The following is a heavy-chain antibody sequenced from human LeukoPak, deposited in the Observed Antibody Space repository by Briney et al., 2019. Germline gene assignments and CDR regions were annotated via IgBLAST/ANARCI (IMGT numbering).Heavy chain of an antibody. CDR2: IYSGGST. CDR3: AREFYDSSGWGEGAFDI. V-gene: IGHV3-66*01. Sequence: PGGSLRLSCAASGFTVSRNYMSWVRQAPGKGLEWVSVIYSGGSTYYADSGKGRFTISRDNSKNTLSLQMNSLRAEDTAVYYCAREFYDSSGWGEGAFDIWGQGTMVTVSS. J-gene: IGHJ3*02. D-gene: IGHD3-22*01. CDR1: GFTVSRNY.